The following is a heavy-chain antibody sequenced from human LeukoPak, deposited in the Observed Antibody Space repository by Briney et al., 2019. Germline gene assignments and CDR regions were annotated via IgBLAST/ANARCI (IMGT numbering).Heavy chain of an antibody. D-gene: IGHD1-26*01. V-gene: IGHV3-48*03. J-gene: IGHJ4*02. CDR1: GFTFSSYE. CDR2: ISSDGSTI. Sequence: GGSLRLSCAASGFTFSSYEMNWVRQAPGKGLEWVSYISSDGSTIYYADSVRGRYTISRDNAKNSLYLQINSLRAEDTAVYYCARVRGSYHFDYWGQGTLVTVSS. CDR3: ARVRGSYHFDY.